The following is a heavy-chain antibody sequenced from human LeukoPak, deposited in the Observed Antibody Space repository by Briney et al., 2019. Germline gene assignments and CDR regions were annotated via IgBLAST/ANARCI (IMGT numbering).Heavy chain of an antibody. CDR1: GFTFSDYY. Sequence: AGGSLRLSCAASGFTFSDYYMSWIRQAPGKGLEWVSYISSRGVTIXXADSVKGRFTISRDNAKESLYLQMNSLRADDTAVYYCAXXVSGPYXPYWGQGTLVTVSS. D-gene: IGHD3-10*02. CDR2: ISSRGVTI. V-gene: IGHV3-11*04. J-gene: IGHJ4*02. CDR3: AXXVSGPYXPY.